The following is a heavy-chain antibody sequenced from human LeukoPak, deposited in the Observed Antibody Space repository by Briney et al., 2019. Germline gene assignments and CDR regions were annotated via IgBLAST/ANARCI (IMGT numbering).Heavy chain of an antibody. D-gene: IGHD3-10*01. CDR3: AKDLYYYGSGNYIDY. J-gene: IGHJ4*02. CDR1: GFTFSSYA. V-gene: IGHV3-23*01. Sequence: HPGGSLRLSCAASGFTFSSYAMSWVRQAPGKGLEWVSAISGSGGSRYSADSVKGRFTISRDNSKNTLYLQMNSLRAEDTALYYCAKDLYYYGSGNYIDYWGQGTLVTVSS. CDR2: ISGSGGSR.